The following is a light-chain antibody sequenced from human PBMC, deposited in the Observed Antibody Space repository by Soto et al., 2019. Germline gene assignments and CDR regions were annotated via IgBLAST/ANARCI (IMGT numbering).Light chain of an antibody. V-gene: IGKV3-15*01. CDR1: QTIHTN. CDR2: GAS. J-gene: IGKJ1*01. CDR3: QQYNNWPPWT. Sequence: ETVMTQSPATLSVCPGDRVTLSCRASQTIHTNLAWFQQKPGQAPKLLIYGASTRDTGVPARFTGSGSGTEFTLTISSLQSEDFAVYFCQQYNNWPPWTFGQGTKVEI.